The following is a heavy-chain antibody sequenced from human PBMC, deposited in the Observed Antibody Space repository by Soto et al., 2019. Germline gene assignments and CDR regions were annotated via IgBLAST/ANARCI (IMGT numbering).Heavy chain of an antibody. CDR1: GYTFNHHG. Sequence: QVQLVQSGAEVKKPGASVKVSCKASGYTFNHHGIAWVRQAPGQGLEWMGWISTSNGNTKYAQKFQDRVTMTTDTSTSSAYMEVRSRRSDDTAVYYCARATTMIVVAPDYWGQGTQVTVSS. J-gene: IGHJ4*02. CDR2: ISTSNGNT. D-gene: IGHD3-22*01. CDR3: ARATTMIVVAPDY. V-gene: IGHV1-18*01.